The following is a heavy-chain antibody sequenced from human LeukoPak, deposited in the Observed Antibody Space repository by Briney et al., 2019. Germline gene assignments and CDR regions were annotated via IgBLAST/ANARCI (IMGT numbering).Heavy chain of an antibody. CDR3: ARDSSSWYGRYYYYGMDV. Sequence: ASVKVSCKASGYTLTSYDINWVRQATGQGLEWMGWMNPNSGNTGYAQKFQGRVTMTRNTSISTAYMELSSLRSEDTAVYYCARDSSSWYGRYYYYGMDVWGQGTTVTVSS. CDR2: MNPNSGNT. V-gene: IGHV1-8*01. CDR1: GYTLTSYD. J-gene: IGHJ6*02. D-gene: IGHD6-13*01.